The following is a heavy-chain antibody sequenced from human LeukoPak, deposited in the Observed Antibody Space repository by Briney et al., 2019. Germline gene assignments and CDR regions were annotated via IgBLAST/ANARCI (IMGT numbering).Heavy chain of an antibody. CDR2: INAGNGNT. Sequence: ASVKVSCKASGYTFTRYAMHWVRQAPEQRLEWMGWINAGNGNTKYSQKFQGRVTITRDTSASTAYMELSSLRSEDTAVYYCARVGYYDSSAIIVGAFDIWGQGTMVTVSS. CDR3: ARVGYYDSSAIIVGAFDI. CDR1: GYTFTRYA. D-gene: IGHD3-22*01. J-gene: IGHJ3*02. V-gene: IGHV1-3*01.